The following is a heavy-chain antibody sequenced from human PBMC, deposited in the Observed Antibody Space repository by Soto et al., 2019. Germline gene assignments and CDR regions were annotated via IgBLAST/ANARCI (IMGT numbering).Heavy chain of an antibody. CDR3: AGAIVPSIAARRTWLVYYYGMDV. CDR2: IIPIFGTA. Sequence: ASVKVSCKASGGTFSSYAISWVRQAPGQGLEWMGGIIPIFGTANYAQKFQGRVTITADESTSTAYMELSSLRSEDTAVYYCAGAIVPSIAARRTWLVYYYGMDVWGQGTTVTVSS. V-gene: IGHV1-69*13. D-gene: IGHD6-6*01. J-gene: IGHJ6*02. CDR1: GGTFSSYA.